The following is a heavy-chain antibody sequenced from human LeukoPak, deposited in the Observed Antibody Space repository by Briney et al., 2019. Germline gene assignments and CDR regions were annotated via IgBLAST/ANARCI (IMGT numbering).Heavy chain of an antibody. CDR2: IYPGESDT. J-gene: IGHJ4*02. CDR3: ARLAQYSGSYLDY. Sequence: RGESLQISRQGSGFIFTSYWIGWVRPVPGKGLEGRGIIYPGESDTSYSPSFKGQVTISADKSISTAYLQWSSLKASDTAVYYCARLAQYSGSYLDYWGQGTLVTVSS. D-gene: IGHD1-26*01. CDR1: GFIFTSYW. V-gene: IGHV5-51*01.